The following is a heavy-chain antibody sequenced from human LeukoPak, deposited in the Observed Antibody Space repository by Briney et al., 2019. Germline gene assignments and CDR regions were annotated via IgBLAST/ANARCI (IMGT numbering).Heavy chain of an antibody. D-gene: IGHD4-17*01. Sequence: GGPLRLSCAASGFTFDDYAMHWVRQAPGKGLEWVSGISWNSGSIGYADSVKGRFTISRDNAKNSLYLQMNSLRAEDTALYYCAKAPSSNYGDYSLGAFDIWGQGTMVTVSS. V-gene: IGHV3-9*01. J-gene: IGHJ3*02. CDR1: GFTFDDYA. CDR2: ISWNSGSI. CDR3: AKAPSSNYGDYSLGAFDI.